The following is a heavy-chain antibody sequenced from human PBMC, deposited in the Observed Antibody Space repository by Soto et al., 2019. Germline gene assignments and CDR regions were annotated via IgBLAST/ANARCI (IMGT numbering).Heavy chain of an antibody. J-gene: IGHJ6*02. CDR1: GGSISSGGYY. CDR3: ARDFMTSYYYYYGMDV. CDR2: IYYSGST. V-gene: IGHV4-31*03. D-gene: IGHD2-21*02. Sequence: QVQLQESGPGLVKPSQTLSLTCTVSGGSISSGGYYWSWIRQHPGKDLEGIGYIYYSGSTYYNPSLKSRVTISVDTSKNQFSLKLSSVTAADTAVYYCARDFMTSYYYYYGMDVWGQGTTVTVSS.